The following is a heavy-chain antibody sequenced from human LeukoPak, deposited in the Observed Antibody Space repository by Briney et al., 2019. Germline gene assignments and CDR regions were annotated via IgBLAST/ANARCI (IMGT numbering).Heavy chain of an antibody. Sequence: SETLSLTCTVSGGSVSSGSYYWSWIRQPPGKGLEWIGYIYYSGSTNYNPSLKSRVTISVDTSKNQFSLKLSSVTAADTAVYYCARSTAPYYYDSSGYYYREWGQGTLVTVSS. CDR2: IYYSGST. J-gene: IGHJ4*02. CDR1: GGSVSSGSYY. V-gene: IGHV4-61*01. D-gene: IGHD3-22*01. CDR3: ARSTAPYYYDSSGYYYRE.